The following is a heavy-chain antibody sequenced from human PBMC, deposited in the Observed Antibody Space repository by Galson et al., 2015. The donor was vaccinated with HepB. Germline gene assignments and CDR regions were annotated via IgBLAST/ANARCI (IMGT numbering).Heavy chain of an antibody. CDR1: GDSVSSNTVG. CDR3: AKSIHLGRGFDS. D-gene: IGHD7-27*01. V-gene: IGHV6-1*01. Sequence: CAIPGDSVSSNTVGWNWIRQSPSRGLEWLGRTHYRSKWSNDYSESLKSRITINADTSKNQFSLQLKYVTPEDTAVYYCAKSIHLGRGFDSWGQGTLVTVSS. J-gene: IGHJ4*02. CDR2: THYRSKWSN.